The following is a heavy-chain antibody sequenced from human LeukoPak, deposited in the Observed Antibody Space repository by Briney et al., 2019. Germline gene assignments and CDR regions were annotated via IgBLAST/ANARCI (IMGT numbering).Heavy chain of an antibody. CDR3: ARSYGWKHAFDI. D-gene: IGHD1-1*01. CDR1: GGTFSSYA. V-gene: IGHV1-69*06. J-gene: IGHJ3*02. Sequence: ASVKVSCKASGGTFSSYAISWVRQAPGQGLEWMGGIIPISGTANYAQKFQGRVTITADKSTSTAYMELSSLRSEDTAVYYCARSYGWKHAFDIWGQGTMVTVSS. CDR2: IIPISGTA.